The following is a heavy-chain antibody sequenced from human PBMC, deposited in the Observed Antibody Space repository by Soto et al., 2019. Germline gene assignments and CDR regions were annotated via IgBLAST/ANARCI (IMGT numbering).Heavy chain of an antibody. D-gene: IGHD6-19*01. CDR2: IYYSGST. CDR3: ARGSSGWPPRLDY. CDR1: GGPISSYY. V-gene: IGHV4-59*01. J-gene: IGHJ4*02. Sequence: QVQLQESGPGLVKPSETLSLNCTVSGGPISSYYWSWIRQSPGKGLEWIGYIYYSGSTNYNPSLKSRVTISVDTSTNPFSLELSSVTAADTAVYYCARGSSGWPPRLDYWGQGTLVTVSS.